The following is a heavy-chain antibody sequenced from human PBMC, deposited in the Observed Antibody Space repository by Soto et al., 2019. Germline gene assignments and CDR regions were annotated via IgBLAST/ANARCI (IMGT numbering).Heavy chain of an antibody. D-gene: IGHD2-21*01. J-gene: IGHJ4*02. CDR3: ARGRGYCGGTNCYLDY. CDR2: ISSSGSTI. V-gene: IGHV3-48*02. CDR1: GFTFSSYA. Sequence: GGSLRLSCAASGFTFSSYAMSWVRQAPGKGLEWVSYISSSGSTICYADSVKGRFTISRDNATNSLYLQMNSLRDDDTAVYYCARGRGYCGGTNCYLDYWGQGALVTVSS.